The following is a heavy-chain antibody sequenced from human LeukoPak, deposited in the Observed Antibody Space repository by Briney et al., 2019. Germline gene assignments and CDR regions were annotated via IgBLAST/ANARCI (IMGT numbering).Heavy chain of an antibody. J-gene: IGHJ6*02. Sequence: SETLSLTCTVSGGSISSYYWSWIRQPPGRGLEWIGYIYYSGSTNYNPSLKSRVTISVDTSKDQFSLKLSSVTAADTAVYYCARDGAAWGYGMDVWGQGTTVTVSS. CDR1: GGSISSYY. D-gene: IGHD2-15*01. CDR2: IYYSGST. V-gene: IGHV4-59*01. CDR3: ARDGAAWGYGMDV.